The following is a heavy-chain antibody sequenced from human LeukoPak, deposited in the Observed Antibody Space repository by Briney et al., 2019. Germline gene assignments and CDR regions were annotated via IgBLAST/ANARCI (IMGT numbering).Heavy chain of an antibody. CDR3: ARALIVVVPAAIISSWFDP. CDR1: GDSVSSNSAA. V-gene: IGHV6-1*01. Sequence: SQTLSLTCAISGDSVSSNSAAWNWIRQSPSRGLEWLGRTYYRSKWYNDYAVSVKSRITINPDTSKNQFSLQLNSVTPEDTAVYYCARALIVVVPAAIISSWFDPWGQGTLVTVSS. D-gene: IGHD2-2*02. CDR2: TYYRSKWYN. J-gene: IGHJ5*02.